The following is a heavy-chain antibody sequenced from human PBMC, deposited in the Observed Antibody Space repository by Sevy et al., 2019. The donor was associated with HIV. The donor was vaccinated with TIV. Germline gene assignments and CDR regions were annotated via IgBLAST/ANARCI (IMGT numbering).Heavy chain of an antibody. Sequence: GGSLRLSCAASGFTFSSYAMHWVRQAPGKGLEWVAVISYDGSNKYYADSVKGRFTISRDNSKNTLYLQMNSLRAEDTAVYYWARDWGYCSGGSCPLRVYYYGMDVWGQGTTVTVSS. CDR1: GFTFSSYA. V-gene: IGHV3-30-3*01. D-gene: IGHD2-15*01. CDR3: ARDWGYCSGGSCPLRVYYYGMDV. J-gene: IGHJ6*02. CDR2: ISYDGSNK.